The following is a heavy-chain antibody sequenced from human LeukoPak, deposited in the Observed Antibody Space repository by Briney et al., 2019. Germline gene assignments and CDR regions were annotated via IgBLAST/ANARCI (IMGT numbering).Heavy chain of an antibody. Sequence: PSEALSLTCTVSGGSISSYHWSWIRQPPGKGREWIGYIYYSGSTNHNPSLKSRVTISVDTSKKQFSLKLSSVTAADTAVYYCARGRITPYQAFDIWGQGTMVTVSS. CDR2: IYYSGST. CDR1: GGSISSYH. J-gene: IGHJ3*02. V-gene: IGHV4-59*01. D-gene: IGHD1-14*01. CDR3: ARGRITPYQAFDI.